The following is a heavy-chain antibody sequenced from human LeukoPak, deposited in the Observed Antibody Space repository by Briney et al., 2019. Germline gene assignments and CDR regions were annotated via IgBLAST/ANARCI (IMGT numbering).Heavy chain of an antibody. CDR2: INHSGST. CDR3: ARAYSSSWYWNWFDP. D-gene: IGHD6-13*01. V-gene: IGHV4-34*01. J-gene: IGHJ5*02. CDR1: GGSFSGYY. Sequence: SETLSLTCAVYGGSFSGYYWSWIRQPPGKGLEWTGEINHSGSTNYNPSLKSRVTISVDTSKNQFSLKVSSVSAADTAVYYCARAYSSSWYWNWFDPWGQGTLVTVSS.